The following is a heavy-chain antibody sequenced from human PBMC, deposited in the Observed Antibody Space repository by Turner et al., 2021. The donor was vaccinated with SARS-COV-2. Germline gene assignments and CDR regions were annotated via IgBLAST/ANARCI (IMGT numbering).Heavy chain of an antibody. CDR1: GYTFSSYT. V-gene: IGHV1-69*08. CDR3: ARDEGEIAEGGIVYYYGMDV. Sequence: QVQLVQSGAEVKKPGSSVKVSCKASGYTFSSYTISWVRQAPGQGLEWMGGIICILGIANYEQKFQGRVTINADKSTSTAYMEMSSLRSEDTAVYYCARDEGEIAEGGIVYYYGMDVWGQGTTVTVSS. D-gene: IGHD6-13*01. J-gene: IGHJ6*02. CDR2: IICILGIA.